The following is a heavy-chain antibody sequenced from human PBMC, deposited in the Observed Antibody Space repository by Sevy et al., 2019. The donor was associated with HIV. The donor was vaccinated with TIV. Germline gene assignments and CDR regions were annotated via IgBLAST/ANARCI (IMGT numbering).Heavy chain of an antibody. J-gene: IGHJ4*02. Sequence: GGSLRLSCAASGFTFSNYAMSWVRQAPGKGLEWVSTFSFGCGKINYADSVKGRFTISRDNSKHTLYLQMNSLRAEDTALYYCTREGCSKPHDYWGQGTLVTVSS. CDR2: FSFGCGKI. D-gene: IGHD2-2*01. V-gene: IGHV3-23*01. CDR1: GFTFSNYA. CDR3: TREGCSKPHDY.